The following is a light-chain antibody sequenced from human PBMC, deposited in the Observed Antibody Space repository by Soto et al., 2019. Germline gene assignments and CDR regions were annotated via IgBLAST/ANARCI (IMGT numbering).Light chain of an antibody. CDR1: SSDVGGYNY. V-gene: IGLV2-14*01. CDR3: SSYTGSSTHVV. CDR2: EVR. Sequence: QSALTQPASVSGSPGQSITISCTGTSSDVGGYNYVSWYQQHPGKAPKLMIYEVRNRPSGVSNRFSGSKSGTTASLTISGLQAEDEAAYYCSSYTGSSTHVVFGGGTKVTVL. J-gene: IGLJ2*01.